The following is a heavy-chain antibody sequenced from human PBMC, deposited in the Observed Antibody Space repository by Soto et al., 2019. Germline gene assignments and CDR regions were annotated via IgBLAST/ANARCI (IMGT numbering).Heavy chain of an antibody. CDR1: GFTFSRYW. J-gene: IGHJ4*02. V-gene: IGHV3-7*03. CDR3: ARVVSGRDYGDSIDC. D-gene: IGHD4-17*01. CDR2: IKEDGSEI. Sequence: LRLSCAASGFTFSRYWLTWVRQAPGKGLEWVANIKEDGSEIYYVGSVKGRFTTSRDNAKNSLYLQMNSLRAEDTAVYYCARVVSGRDYGDSIDCWGRGTQVTVSS.